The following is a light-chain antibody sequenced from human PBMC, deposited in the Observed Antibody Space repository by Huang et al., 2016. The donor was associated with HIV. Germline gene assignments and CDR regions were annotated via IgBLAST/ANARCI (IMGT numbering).Light chain of an antibody. Sequence: DIQMTQSPSSLSAAVGDRVTITCRASQDIDTYLAWYQHKPGKVPNLLIYAASTLPPGVPSRLSGSGSGTNCTLIIGSLQTEDIGNYYCQKYDSVPRTFGQGTKVEVK. CDR1: QDIDTY. CDR2: AAS. CDR3: QKYDSVPRT. J-gene: IGKJ1*01. V-gene: IGKV1-27*01.